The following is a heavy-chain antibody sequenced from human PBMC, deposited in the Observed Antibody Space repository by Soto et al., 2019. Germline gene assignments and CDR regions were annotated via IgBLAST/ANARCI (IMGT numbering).Heavy chain of an antibody. CDR3: VHSPYVGYGFDFDY. CDR2: IYWDDDN. J-gene: IGHJ4*01. D-gene: IGHD5-12*01. V-gene: IGHV2-5*02. CDR1: GFSLSTSAVG. Sequence: QITLKESGPTLVKPTQTLTLTCTFSGFSLSTSAVGVGWIRQAPGKALEWLALIYWDDDNRYSPSLKSRLAIAKDTSKTQVVLTVTNMDTVDKGTYYCVHSPYVGYGFDFDYWGHGPLVTVSS.